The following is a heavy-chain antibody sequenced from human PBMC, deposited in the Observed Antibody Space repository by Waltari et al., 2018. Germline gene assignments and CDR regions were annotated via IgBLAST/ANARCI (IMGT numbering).Heavy chain of an antibody. CDR3: ASLASI. J-gene: IGHJ4*02. Sequence: EVQLVESGGGLVKPGGSLRLSCAASGFSFSIYPMSWVRQAPGKGLEWVSFISVNSEYIFYADSVRGRFTISRHNAKNSLYLQMNSLTAEDTAVYYCASLASIWGQGTLVTVSS. CDR2: ISVNSEYI. CDR1: GFSFSIYP. D-gene: IGHD3-3*02. V-gene: IGHV3-21*02.